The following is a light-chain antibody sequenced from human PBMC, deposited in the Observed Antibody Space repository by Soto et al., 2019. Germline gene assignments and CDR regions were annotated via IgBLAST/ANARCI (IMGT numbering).Light chain of an antibody. CDR3: QKYNNAPIT. V-gene: IGKV1-27*01. CDR1: QGISNY. Sequence: DLQMTQSPSSLSASVGDRVTITCRASQGISNYLAWYQQKPGKVPKLLIYAASTLQSGVPSRFSASGSGTDFTLTISSLQPEDVATYYCQKYNNAPITFGQGTRLEIK. CDR2: AAS. J-gene: IGKJ5*01.